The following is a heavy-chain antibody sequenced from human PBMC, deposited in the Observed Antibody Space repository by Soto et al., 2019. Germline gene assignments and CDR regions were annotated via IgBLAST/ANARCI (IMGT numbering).Heavy chain of an antibody. V-gene: IGHV3-11*01. CDR3: ASHYDMWSGYLSPVDY. J-gene: IGHJ4*02. CDR2: IDTSGTKI. Sequence: VQLVESGGDLVKPGGSLRLSCAASGYTFSDYYMSWIRQAPGKGLEWISYIDTSGTKIYYADSVKGRFTITRDNAKNSLYLEMNSPRDEDTAVYYCASHYDMWSGYLSPVDYWGQGTLLTVSS. CDR1: GYTFSDYY. D-gene: IGHD3-3*01.